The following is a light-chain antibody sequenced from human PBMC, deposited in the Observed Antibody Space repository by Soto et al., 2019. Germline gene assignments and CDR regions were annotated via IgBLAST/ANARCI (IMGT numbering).Light chain of an antibody. CDR2: EVS. Sequence: QSALTQPASVSGSPGQSITISCTGTSSDVGGYNYVSWYQQHPGKAPKLMIYEVSNRPSGVSNRFSGSKSGNTASLTISGLQAEDEAYYYCSSYTSSSIVVFGGGTKVTVL. V-gene: IGLV2-14*01. CDR1: SSDVGGYNY. CDR3: SSYTSSSIVV. J-gene: IGLJ2*01.